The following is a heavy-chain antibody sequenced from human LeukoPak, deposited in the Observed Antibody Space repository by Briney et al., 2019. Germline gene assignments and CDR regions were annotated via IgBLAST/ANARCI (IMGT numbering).Heavy chain of an antibody. Sequence: ASVKVSCKASGYTFTDYFMHWVRQAPGQGPEWMGWINPNNGGTSYAQKFQGRVTMTRDTSINTAYLEVSRLRSDDTAVYYCAKEGARVGDTGAFDIWGQGTMVTVSS. CDR3: AKEGARVGDTGAFDI. CDR1: GYTFTDYF. D-gene: IGHD1-26*01. J-gene: IGHJ3*02. V-gene: IGHV1-2*02. CDR2: INPNNGGT.